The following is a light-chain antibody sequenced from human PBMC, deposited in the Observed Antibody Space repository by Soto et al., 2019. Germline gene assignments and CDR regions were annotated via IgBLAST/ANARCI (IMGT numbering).Light chain of an antibody. Sequence: DIQMTQPPSTLSASVGDGVTITCRASQSIGSGLAWYQQKPGKAPELLIYKPTNLQGGVPSRFSGSGSGTDSSLTISSVQPVDSATYYCEVYNDGQYSVGQGTKLEI. V-gene: IGKV1-5*03. CDR3: EVYNDGQYS. CDR1: QSIGSG. CDR2: KPT. J-gene: IGKJ2*01.